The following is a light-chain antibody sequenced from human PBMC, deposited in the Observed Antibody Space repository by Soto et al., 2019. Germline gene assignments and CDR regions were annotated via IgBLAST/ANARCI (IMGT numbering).Light chain of an antibody. CDR2: KAS. CDR1: QSISSW. V-gene: IGKV1-5*03. CDR3: QQYNSYPWT. J-gene: IGKJ1*01. Sequence: DIQMTQSPSTLSASVGDRVTITCRASQSISSWLAWYQQKPGKAPKVLMYKASSLESGVPSRFSGRGSGTEFTLTISNLQPDDFATYYCQQYNSYPWTFGQGTKVEIK.